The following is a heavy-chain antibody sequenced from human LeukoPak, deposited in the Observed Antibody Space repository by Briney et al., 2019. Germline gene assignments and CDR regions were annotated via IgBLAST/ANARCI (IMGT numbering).Heavy chain of an antibody. J-gene: IGHJ3*02. D-gene: IGHD6-13*01. Sequence: GGTLRLSCAASGFTFSSYGMSWVRQAPGKGLEWVSAIGTAGDTYYPGSVKGRFTISRENAKNSLYLQMNSLRAGDTAVYYCARGAAAGVYDAFDIWGQGTMVTVSS. V-gene: IGHV3-13*01. CDR3: ARGAAAGVYDAFDI. CDR1: GFTFSSYG. CDR2: IGTAGDT.